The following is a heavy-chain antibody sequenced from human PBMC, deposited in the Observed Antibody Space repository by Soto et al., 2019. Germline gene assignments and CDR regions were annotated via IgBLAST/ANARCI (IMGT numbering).Heavy chain of an antibody. CDR3: ARYCSSTSCGYYYYYYYMDV. J-gene: IGHJ6*03. V-gene: IGHV1-18*01. D-gene: IGHD2-2*01. CDR1: GYTFTIYG. CDR2: ISAYNGNT. Sequence: ASVKVSCKASGYTFTIYGISWVRQAPGQGLEWMGWISAYNGNTNYAQKLQGRVTMTTDTSTSTAYMELRSLRSDDTAVYYCARYCSSTSCGYYYYYYYMDVWGKGTTVTVSS.